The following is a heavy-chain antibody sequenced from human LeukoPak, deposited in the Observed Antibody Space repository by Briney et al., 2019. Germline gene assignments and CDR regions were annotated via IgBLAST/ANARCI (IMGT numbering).Heavy chain of an antibody. CDR3: ARATYDAGDY. D-gene: IGHD3-3*01. CDR2: INHSGST. Sequence: PSETLSLTCAVYGGSFSGYYWSWIRQPPGKRLEWIGEINHSGSTNYNPSLKSRVTISVDTSKNQFSLKLSSVTATDTAVYYCARATYDAGDYWGQGTLVTVSS. CDR1: GGSFSGYY. J-gene: IGHJ4*02. V-gene: IGHV4-34*01.